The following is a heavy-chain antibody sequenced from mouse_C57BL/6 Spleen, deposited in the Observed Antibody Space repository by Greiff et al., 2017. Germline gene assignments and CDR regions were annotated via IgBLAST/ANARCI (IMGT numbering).Heavy chain of an antibody. CDR3: ARQIYYYGSSYGYFDV. D-gene: IGHD1-1*01. V-gene: IGHV1-55*01. CDR1: GYTFTSYW. CDR2: IYPGSGST. J-gene: IGHJ1*03. Sequence: QVQLQQPGAELVKPGASVKMSCKASGYTFTSYWITWVKQRPGQGLEWIGDIYPGSGSTNYNEKFKSKATLTVDTSSSTAYMQLSSLTSEDSAVYYGARQIYYYGSSYGYFDVWGTGTTVTVSS.